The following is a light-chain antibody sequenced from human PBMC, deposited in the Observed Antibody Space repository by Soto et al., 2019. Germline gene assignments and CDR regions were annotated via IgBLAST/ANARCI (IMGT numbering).Light chain of an antibody. CDR2: GAS. J-gene: IGKJ1*01. V-gene: IGKV3-20*01. CDR1: QSVSSNY. CDR3: QQYGSSYPWT. Sequence: ETVCTQSPISLWLGRVERASLSCRASQSVSSNYLAWYQQKPGQAPRLLIYGASSRATGIPDRFSGSGSGTDFTLTIRRLEPEDFAVYYCQQYGSSYPWTFGQGTKVDIK.